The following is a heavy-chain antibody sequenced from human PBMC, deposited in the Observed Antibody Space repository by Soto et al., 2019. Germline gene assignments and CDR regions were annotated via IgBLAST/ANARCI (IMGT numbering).Heavy chain of an antibody. CDR3: ERDLSTRIVARSACDI. CDR2: IYYSGST. CDR1: GGSVSSGSYY. J-gene: IGHJ3*02. D-gene: IGHD3-22*01. Sequence: PSETLSLTCTVSGGSVSSGSYYWSWIRQPPGKGLEWIGYIYYSGSTNYNPSLKSRVTISVDTSKNQFSLKMSSVTAADPAVYYCERDLSTRIVARSACDIWGQGTTVTVSS. V-gene: IGHV4-61*01.